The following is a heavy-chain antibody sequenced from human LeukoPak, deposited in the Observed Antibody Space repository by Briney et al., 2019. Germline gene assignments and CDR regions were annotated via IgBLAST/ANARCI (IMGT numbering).Heavy chain of an antibody. J-gene: IGHJ5*02. CDR2: INPNSGGT. CDR3: ARVGTYYYDSSGYWFDP. Sequence: GASVKVSCKASGYTFTSYYMHWVRQAPGQGLEWMGWINPNSGGTNYAQKFQGRVTMTRDTSISTAYMELSRLRSDDTAVYYCARVGTYYYDSSGYWFDPWGQGTLVTVSS. CDR1: GYTFTSYY. V-gene: IGHV1-2*02. D-gene: IGHD3-22*01.